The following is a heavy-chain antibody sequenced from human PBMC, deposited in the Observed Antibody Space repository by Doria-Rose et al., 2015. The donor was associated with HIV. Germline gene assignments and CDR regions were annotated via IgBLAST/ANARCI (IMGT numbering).Heavy chain of an antibody. CDR3: ARIKSSRWYHKYYFDF. J-gene: IGHJ4*02. CDR2: IFSDDER. V-gene: IGHV2-26*01. D-gene: IGHD6-13*01. CDR1: GVSLSSPGMG. Sequence: SGPVLVKPTETLTLTCTVSGVSLSSPGMGVSWIRQRPGKALEWLANIFSDDERSYITSLKSRLTISRGTSKSQVVLTMTDMDPVDTATYYCARIKSSRWYHKYYFDFWGQGTLVIVSA.